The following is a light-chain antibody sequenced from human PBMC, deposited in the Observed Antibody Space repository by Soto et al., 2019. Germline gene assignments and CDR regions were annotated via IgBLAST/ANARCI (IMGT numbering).Light chain of an antibody. CDR1: QSISFW. Sequence: DIQMTQSPSTLSASVGDRVTITCRASQSISFWLAWYQQKPGKAPKLLIYDASTLKSGVPSRFSGSGSGTEFTLTISSLQPDDFATYYCQLCNGYLDGFGQGTKLEIK. J-gene: IGKJ2*03. CDR2: DAS. CDR3: QLCNGYLDG. V-gene: IGKV1-5*01.